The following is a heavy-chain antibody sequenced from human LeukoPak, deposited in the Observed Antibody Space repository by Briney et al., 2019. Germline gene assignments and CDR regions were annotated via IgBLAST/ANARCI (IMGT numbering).Heavy chain of an antibody. D-gene: IGHD3-10*01. CDR3: ARDGVFGSGSLY. V-gene: IGHV3-30-3*01. J-gene: IGHJ4*02. CDR1: GFTFSSYA. Sequence: GGSLRLSCAASGFTFSSYAMHWVRQAPGKGLEWVAVISYGGSNKYYADSVKGRFTISRDNSKNTLYLQMNSLRAEDTAVYYCARDGVFGSGSLYWGQGTLVTVSS. CDR2: ISYGGSNK.